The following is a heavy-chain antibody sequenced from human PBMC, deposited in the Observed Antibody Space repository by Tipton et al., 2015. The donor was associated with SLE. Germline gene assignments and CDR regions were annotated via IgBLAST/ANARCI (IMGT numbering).Heavy chain of an antibody. D-gene: IGHD5-18*01. V-gene: IGHV4-59*08. Sequence: GSLRLSCTVSGGSISSYYWSWIRQPPGKGLEWIRYIYYSGSTNYNPSLKSRVTISVDTSKNQFSLKLSSVTAADTAVYYCARGGTAMAYWYFDLWGRGTLVTVSS. J-gene: IGHJ2*01. CDR3: ARGGTAMAYWYFDL. CDR2: IYYSGST. CDR1: GGSISSYY.